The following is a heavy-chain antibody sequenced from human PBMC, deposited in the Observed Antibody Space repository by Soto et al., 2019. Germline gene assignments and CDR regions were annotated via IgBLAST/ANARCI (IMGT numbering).Heavy chain of an antibody. J-gene: IGHJ4*02. Sequence: GGSLRLSCAASGFSFSTFAMSWVRQAPGKGLEWVSAIFGGGDSTYYAASVRGRFTISRDNSKNTLYLQMNSLRAEDTAVYYCAKLEHNSGGILEYWGQGTLVTVSS. CDR2: IFGGGDST. CDR1: GFSFSTFA. CDR3: AKLEHNSGGILEY. V-gene: IGHV3-23*01. D-gene: IGHD3-10*01.